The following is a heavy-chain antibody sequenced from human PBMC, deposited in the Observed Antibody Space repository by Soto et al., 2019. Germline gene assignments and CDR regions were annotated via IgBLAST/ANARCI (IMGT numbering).Heavy chain of an antibody. CDR3: AHRTALYDSSGLGFDS. CDR1: GFSLSTGGVG. CDR2: IYWDDDK. V-gene: IGHV2-5*02. J-gene: IGHJ4*02. Sequence: SGPTLVNPTQTLTLTCTFSGFSLSTGGVGVGWIRQPPGKALEWLALIYWDDDKRYSPSLKSRLSITKDTSKNLVVLTMTNMDPVDKGTYYCAHRTALYDSSGLGFDSWGQGTLVTVSS. D-gene: IGHD3-22*01.